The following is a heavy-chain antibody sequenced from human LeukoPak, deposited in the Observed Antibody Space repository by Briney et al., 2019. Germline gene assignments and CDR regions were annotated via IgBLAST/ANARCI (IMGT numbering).Heavy chain of an antibody. CDR2: INHSGST. CDR1: GGSFSGYY. Sequence: PSETLSLTCAVYGGSFSGYYWSWIRQPPGKGLEWIGEINHSGSTNYNPSLKSQVTISVDTSKNQFSLKLSSVTAADTAVYYCARARPGYSYGYSGGTCFDYWGQGTLVTVSS. CDR3: ARARPGYSYGYSGGTCFDY. J-gene: IGHJ4*02. V-gene: IGHV4-34*01. D-gene: IGHD5-18*01.